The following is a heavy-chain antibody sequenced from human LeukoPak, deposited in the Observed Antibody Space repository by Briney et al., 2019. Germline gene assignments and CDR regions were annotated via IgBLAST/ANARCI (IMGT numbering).Heavy chain of an antibody. V-gene: IGHV4-39*01. CDR3: ARLDSSGYYCDY. D-gene: IGHD3-22*01. J-gene: IGHJ4*02. CDR2: IYYSGST. Sequence: SETLSLTCTVSGGSISSSSYYWGWIRQPPGKGLEWIGSIYYSGSTYYNPSLKSRVTISVDTSKNQFSLKLSSVTAADTAVHYCARLDSSGYYCDYWGQGTLVTVSS. CDR1: GGSISSSSYY.